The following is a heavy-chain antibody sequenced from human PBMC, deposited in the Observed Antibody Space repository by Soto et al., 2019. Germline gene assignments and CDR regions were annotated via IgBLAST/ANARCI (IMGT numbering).Heavy chain of an antibody. CDR1: GGSISSYY. J-gene: IGHJ6*03. V-gene: IGHV4-59*01. CDR2: IYYSGST. Sequence: SETLSLTCTVSGGSISSYYWSWIRQPPGKGLEWIGYIYYSGSTNYNPSLKSRVTISVDTSKNQFSLKLSSVTAADTAVYYCARGGPYYYYYMDVWGKGTTVTVSS. D-gene: IGHD2-15*01. CDR3: ARGGPYYYYYMDV.